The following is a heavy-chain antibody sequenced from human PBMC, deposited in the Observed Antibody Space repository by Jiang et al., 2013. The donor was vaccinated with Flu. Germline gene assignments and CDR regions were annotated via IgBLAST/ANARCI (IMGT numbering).Heavy chain of an antibody. Sequence: LRLSCAASGITVSSNYMNWVRQAPGKGLEWVSAIYSGGNTYYADSVKGRFTISRDSSKNTLYLQMNSLRAEDTAVYYCARGGSGATVSLFHYWGQGTLVTVSS. CDR1: GITVSSNY. CDR3: ARGGSGATVSLFHY. V-gene: IGHV3-66*01. CDR2: IYSGGNT. D-gene: IGHD1-1*01. J-gene: IGHJ4*02.